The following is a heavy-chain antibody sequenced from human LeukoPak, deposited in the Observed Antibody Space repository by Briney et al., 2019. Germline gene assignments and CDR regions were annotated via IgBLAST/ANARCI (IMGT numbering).Heavy chain of an antibody. CDR1: GYTLTELS. D-gene: IGHD3-10*01. CDR2: FDPEDGET. V-gene: IGHV1-24*01. J-gene: IGHJ3*02. Sequence: ASVKVSCKVSGYTLTELSMHWVRQAPGKGLEWMGGFDPEDGETIYAQKFQGRVTMTEDTSTDTAYMELSSLRSEDTAVYYCATGGVTMGRGDITPRNDAFDIWGQGTMVTVSS. CDR3: ATGGVTMGRGDITPRNDAFDI.